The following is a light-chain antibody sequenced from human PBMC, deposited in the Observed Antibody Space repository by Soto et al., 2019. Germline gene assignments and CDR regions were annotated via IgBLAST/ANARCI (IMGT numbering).Light chain of an antibody. CDR1: SSDVGFYNY. CDR3: TSYGGSNNVL. Sequence: QSSLTQPPSASGSPGQSVTISCTGTSSDVGFYNYVSWYQQHPGKAPKLIISEVSKRPSGVPDRFSGSKSGNTASLTVSGLQAEDEADYYCTSYGGSNNVLFGGGTQLT. CDR2: EVS. V-gene: IGLV2-8*01. J-gene: IGLJ3*02.